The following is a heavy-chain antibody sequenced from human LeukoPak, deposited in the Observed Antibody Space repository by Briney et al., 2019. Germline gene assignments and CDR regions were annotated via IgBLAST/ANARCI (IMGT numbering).Heavy chain of an antibody. CDR3: ARESSLGTFVDYYYGMDV. Sequence: SQTLSLTCTVSGVSISSGSYYWSWIRQPAGKGLEWIGRIYTSGSTNYNPSLKSQVTISVDTSKNQFSLKLSSVTAADTAVYYCARESSLGTFVDYYYGMDVWGQGTTVTVSS. V-gene: IGHV4-61*02. CDR2: IYTSGST. J-gene: IGHJ6*02. CDR1: GVSISSGSYY. D-gene: IGHD3-16*01.